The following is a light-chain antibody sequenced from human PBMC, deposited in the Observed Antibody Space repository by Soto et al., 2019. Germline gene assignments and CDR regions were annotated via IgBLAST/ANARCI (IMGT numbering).Light chain of an antibody. Sequence: DIPMTQSPSTLSASVGDRVTITCRASQSLNSWLVWYQQKPGKAPKLLIYKASRLESGVPSRFSGSESGTEFTLTISSLQPDDFATYYCQQYHSYPLTFGGGTKVEIK. CDR2: KAS. J-gene: IGKJ4*01. V-gene: IGKV1-5*03. CDR3: QQYHSYPLT. CDR1: QSLNSW.